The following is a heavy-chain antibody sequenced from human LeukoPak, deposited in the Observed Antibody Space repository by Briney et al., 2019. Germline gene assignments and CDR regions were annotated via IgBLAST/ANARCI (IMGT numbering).Heavy chain of an antibody. D-gene: IGHD4-23*01. J-gene: IGHJ4*02. Sequence: PGGSLRLSCAASGFTFSSRAMSWVRQAPGKGLEWVSAISGSGGSTYYADSVKGRFTISRDNSKNTLYLQMNSLRAEDTAVYYCAKTYGGNPWYYFDYWGQGTLVTVSS. CDR2: ISGSGGST. CDR3: AKTYGGNPWYYFDY. CDR1: GFTFSSRA. V-gene: IGHV3-23*01.